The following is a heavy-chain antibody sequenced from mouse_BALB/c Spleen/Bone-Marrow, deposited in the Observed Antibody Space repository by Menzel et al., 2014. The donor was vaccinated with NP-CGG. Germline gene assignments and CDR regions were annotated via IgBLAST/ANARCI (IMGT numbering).Heavy chain of an antibody. CDR1: GFTFSSFG. CDR3: ARENYFVMVY. J-gene: IGHJ4*01. V-gene: IGHV5-17*02. CDR2: ISSGSSTI. Sequence: QLQQSGGGLAQPGGSRKLSCAASGFTFSSFGMHWVRQAPEKGLEWVAYISSGSSTIYYADTVKGRFTISRDNPKNTLFLQMTSLRSEDTAMYYCARENYFVMVYWGQRISSTISS.